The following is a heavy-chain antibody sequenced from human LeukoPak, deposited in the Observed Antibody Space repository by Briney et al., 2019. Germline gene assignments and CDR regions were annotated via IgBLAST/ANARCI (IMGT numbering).Heavy chain of an antibody. Sequence: SETLSLTCTVSGGSISSSSYYWGWIRQPPGKGLERIGSIYYSGSTYYNPSLKSRVTMSVDTSKNQFSLKLSSVTAADTAVYYCARRSSGATRYYFDYWGQGTLVTVSS. V-gene: IGHV4-39*01. J-gene: IGHJ4*02. CDR3: ARRSSGATRYYFDY. CDR2: IYYSGST. D-gene: IGHD1-26*01. CDR1: GGSISSSSYY.